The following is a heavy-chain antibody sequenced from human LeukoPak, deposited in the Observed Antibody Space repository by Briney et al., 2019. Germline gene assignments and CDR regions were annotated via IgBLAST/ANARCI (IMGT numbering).Heavy chain of an antibody. D-gene: IGHD6-13*01. V-gene: IGHV4-61*02. J-gene: IGHJ4*02. CDR2: IYTSGST. CDR1: GGSISSGSYY. Sequence: PSQTLSLTCTVSGGSISSGSYYWSWIRQPAGKGLEWIGRIYTSGSTNYNPSLKSRVTISVDTSKNQFSLKLSSVTAADTAVYYCARDAGIGGGGYWGQGTLVTVSS. CDR3: ARDAGIGGGGY.